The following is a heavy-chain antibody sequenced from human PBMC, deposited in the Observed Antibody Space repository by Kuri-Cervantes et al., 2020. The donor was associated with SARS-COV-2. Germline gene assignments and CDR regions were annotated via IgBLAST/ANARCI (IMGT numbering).Heavy chain of an antibody. J-gene: IGHJ4*02. CDR3: ARSSGTAAGQLDY. V-gene: IGHV4-31*03. Sequence: SETLSLTCSVSGDSLSRGGHYWTWIRQHPGKGLEWIGYIYYSGRTYYNPSLQSRLTISLDTSQNQFSLKLSPVTAADTAVYYCARSSGTAAGQLDYWGQGTLVTVSS. D-gene: IGHD6-13*01. CDR2: IYYSGRT. CDR1: GDSLSRGGHY.